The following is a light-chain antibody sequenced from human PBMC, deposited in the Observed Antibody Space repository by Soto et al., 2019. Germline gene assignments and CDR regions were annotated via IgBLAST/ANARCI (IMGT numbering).Light chain of an antibody. CDR2: DVS. CDR1: SSDVGEYNY. J-gene: IGLJ3*02. V-gene: IGLV2-11*01. CDR3: FSYAGSRV. Sequence: QSALTQPRSVSGSPGQSVTISCTGSSSDVGEYNYVSWYQHHPGNASKLMIYDVSKRPSGVPDRFSGSKSGNTASLTISGLQAEDEANYYCFSYAGSRVFGGGTKLTVL.